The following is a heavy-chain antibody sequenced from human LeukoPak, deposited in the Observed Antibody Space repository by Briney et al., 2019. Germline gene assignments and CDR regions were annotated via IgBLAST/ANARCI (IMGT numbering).Heavy chain of an antibody. J-gene: IGHJ6*02. CDR2: IYYSGST. V-gene: IGHV4-59*01. CDR3: ARSSCSSTSCYPRMDV. D-gene: IGHD2-2*01. CDR1: GGSISSYY. Sequence: SETLSLTCTVSGGSISSYYWSWIRQPPGKGLEWIGYIYYSGSTNYNPSLKSRVTISVDTSKNQFSLKLSSVTAADTAVYYCARSSCSSTSCYPRMDVWGQGTTVTAS.